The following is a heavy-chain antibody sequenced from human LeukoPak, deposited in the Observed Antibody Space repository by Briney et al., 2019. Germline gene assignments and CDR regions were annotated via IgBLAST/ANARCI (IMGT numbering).Heavy chain of an antibody. J-gene: IGHJ5*02. CDR1: GFTFSSYA. CDR2: ISYDGSNK. Sequence: GRSLRLSCAASGFTFSSYAMHWVRQAPGKGLEWVAVISYDGSNKYYADSVKGRFTISRDNSKNTLYLQMNSLRAEDTAVYYCEGYCSSTSCYSSSYNCFDPWGQRTLVTVSS. D-gene: IGHD2-2*01. V-gene: IGHV3-30-3*01. CDR3: EGYCSSTSCYSSSYNCFDP.